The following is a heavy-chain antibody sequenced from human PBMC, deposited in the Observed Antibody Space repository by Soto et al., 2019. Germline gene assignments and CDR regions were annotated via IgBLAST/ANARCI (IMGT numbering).Heavy chain of an antibody. V-gene: IGHV3-30*03. Sequence: QVQLVESGGGVVQPGRSLRLSCAASGFTFSSYGMHWVRQAPGKGLEWVAVISYDGSNKYYADSVKGRFTISRDNSKNTLYLQMNSLRAEDTAVYRCMRRADYYGMDVWGQGTTVTVSS. CDR1: GFTFSSYG. CDR2: ISYDGSNK. J-gene: IGHJ6*02. CDR3: MRRADYYGMDV. D-gene: IGHD2-8*01.